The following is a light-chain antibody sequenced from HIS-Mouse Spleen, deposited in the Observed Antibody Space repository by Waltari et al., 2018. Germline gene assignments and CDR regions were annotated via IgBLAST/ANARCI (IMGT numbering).Light chain of an antibody. CDR2: EGS. CDR1: SRDAGSYNL. V-gene: IGLV2-23*01. J-gene: IGLJ1*01. Sequence: QSALTQPASVSGSPGQSITISCTGTSRDAGSYNLFSWYQQHPGKAPKLRIYEGSKRPSGVSNRFSGSKSGNTASLTISGLQAEDEADYYCCSYAGSSVFGTGTKVTVL. CDR3: CSYAGSSV.